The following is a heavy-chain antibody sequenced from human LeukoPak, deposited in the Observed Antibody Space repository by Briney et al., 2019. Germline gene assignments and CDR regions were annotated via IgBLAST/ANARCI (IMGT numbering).Heavy chain of an antibody. V-gene: IGHV3-30-3*01. Sequence: GRSLRLSCAASGFTFSSYAMHWVRQAPGKGLEWVAVISYDGSNKYYADSVKGRFTISRDNSKNTLYLQMNSLRAEDTAVYYCAREVYSSGWVDYWGQGTLVTVSS. CDR2: ISYDGSNK. CDR1: GFTFSSYA. CDR3: AREVYSSGWVDY. D-gene: IGHD6-19*01. J-gene: IGHJ4*02.